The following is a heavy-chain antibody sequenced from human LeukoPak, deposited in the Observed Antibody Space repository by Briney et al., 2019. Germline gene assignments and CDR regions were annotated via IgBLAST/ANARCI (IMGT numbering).Heavy chain of an antibody. CDR1: GSIFSDYA. CDR2: ISYDGSNN. CDR3: AKTPKNYDSSGGGGFDC. D-gene: IGHD3-16*01. Sequence: GGSLRLSCGASGSIFSDYAMHWVRQAPGKGLEWVAVISYDGSNNHYTDTVKGRFTISRDISTDTLYLQMNNLRTEDTAVYYCAKTPKNYDSSGGGGFDCLGQGTLVTVSS. J-gene: IGHJ4*02. V-gene: IGHV3-30-3*02.